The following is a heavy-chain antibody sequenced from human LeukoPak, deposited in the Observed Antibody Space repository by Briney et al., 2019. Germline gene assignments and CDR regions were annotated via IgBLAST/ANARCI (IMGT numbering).Heavy chain of an antibody. V-gene: IGHV3-21*01. CDR2: ISTSGTYI. CDR3: ARETYTSWAFDI. D-gene: IGHD5-18*01. J-gene: IGHJ3*02. Sequence: GGSLRLSCAASGFTFDNYDINWVRQVPGKGLEWVSSISTSGTYIYYAVSVKGRFTISRDDAKNSVSLQMNDLSAEDAAVYYCARETYTSWAFDIWGQGTMVTVSS. CDR1: GFTFDNYD.